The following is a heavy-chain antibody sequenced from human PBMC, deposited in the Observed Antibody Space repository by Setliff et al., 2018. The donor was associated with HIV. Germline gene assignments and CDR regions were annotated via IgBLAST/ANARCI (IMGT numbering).Heavy chain of an antibody. CDR1: GGSISSGDYY. J-gene: IGHJ4*02. CDR2: IYYSGST. V-gene: IGHV4-30-4*08. CDR3: ARVRRDGYSFDD. D-gene: IGHD4-4*01. Sequence: TLSLTCTVSGGSISSGDYYWSWIRQPPGKGLEWIGYIYYSGSTYYNPSLRSRVTISLDTSKNQFSLKLSSVTAADTAVYFCARVRRDGYSFDDWGQGTLVTVSS.